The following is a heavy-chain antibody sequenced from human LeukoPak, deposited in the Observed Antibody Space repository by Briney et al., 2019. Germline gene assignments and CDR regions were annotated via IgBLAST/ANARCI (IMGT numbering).Heavy chain of an antibody. CDR2: ISYDGNNK. CDR1: GFTFSSYG. CDR3: AKDTLGD. Sequence: GGSLRLSCAASGFTFSSYGMHWVRQAPGKGLEWVAVISYDGNNKHYADSVKGRFTISRDNSKNTLYLQMNSLRAEDTAVYYCAKDTLGDWGQGTLVTVSS. V-gene: IGHV3-30*18. J-gene: IGHJ4*02.